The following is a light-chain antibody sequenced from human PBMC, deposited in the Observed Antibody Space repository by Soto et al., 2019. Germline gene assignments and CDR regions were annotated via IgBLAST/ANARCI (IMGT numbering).Light chain of an antibody. CDR3: CSYAGSYTYVV. V-gene: IGLV2-11*01. CDR2: DVN. Sequence: QSALTQPRSVSGSPGQSVTISCTGTSSDVGTYNYVSWYQQRPGKAPKLIIYDVNTRPSGVPDRFSGSKSGNTASLTISGLQAEEEADYYCCSYAGSYTYVVLGGGTKLTVL. J-gene: IGLJ2*01. CDR1: SSDVGTYNY.